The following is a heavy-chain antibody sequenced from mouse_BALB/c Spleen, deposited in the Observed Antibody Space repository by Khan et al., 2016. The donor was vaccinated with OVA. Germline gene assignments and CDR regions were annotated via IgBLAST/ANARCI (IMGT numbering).Heavy chain of an antibody. CDR2: INPSNDYT. CDR3: ARSGQLVLRGGFTY. V-gene: IGHV1-4*01. Sequence: QVQLKQSGAELARPGASVKMSCKTSGYTFTTYTLHWVKQRPGRSLEWIGYINPSNDYTNYNQKFKDKSTLTADKSSSTAYMQLSSLTSEDSAVYYGARSGQLVLRGGFTYWGQGTLVTVSA. J-gene: IGHJ3*01. D-gene: IGHD3-2*01. CDR1: GYTFTTYT.